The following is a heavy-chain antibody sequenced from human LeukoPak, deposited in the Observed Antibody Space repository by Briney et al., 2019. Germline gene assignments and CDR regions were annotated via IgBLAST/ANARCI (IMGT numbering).Heavy chain of an antibody. CDR3: AKDRVGATYVDY. D-gene: IGHD1-26*01. Sequence: GGSLRLSCAASGFTFSSYGMSWVRQAPGKGLEWVSAISCSGGSTYYADSVKGRFTISRDNSKNTLYLQMNRLRAEDTAVYCCAKDRVGATYVDYWGQGTLVTVSS. CDR2: ISCSGGST. V-gene: IGHV3-23*01. CDR1: GFTFSSYG. J-gene: IGHJ4*02.